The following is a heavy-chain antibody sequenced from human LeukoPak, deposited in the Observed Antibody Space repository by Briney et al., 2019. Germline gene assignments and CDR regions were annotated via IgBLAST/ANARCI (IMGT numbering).Heavy chain of an antibody. D-gene: IGHD3-10*01. J-gene: IGHJ5*02. CDR1: GGSISSYY. CDR2: IYYSGST. CDR3: ARAAAYYGSGSPNWFDP. V-gene: IGHV4-59*12. Sequence: PSETLSLTCTVSGGSISSYYWSWIRQPPGKGLEWIGYIYYSGSTNYNPSLKSRVTISVDTSKNQFSLKLSSVTAADTAVYYCARAAAYYGSGSPNWFDPWGQGTLVTVSS.